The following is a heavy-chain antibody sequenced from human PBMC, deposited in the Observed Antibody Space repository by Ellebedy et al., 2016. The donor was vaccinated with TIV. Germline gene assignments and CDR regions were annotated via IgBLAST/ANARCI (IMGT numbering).Heavy chain of an antibody. CDR3: ATDGGSAEVERRETLSY. J-gene: IGHJ4*02. CDR2: IMPILGLA. D-gene: IGHD3-16*01. CDR1: GYTFTSYG. V-gene: IGHV1-69*04. Sequence: AASVKVSCKASGYTFTSYGISWVRQAPGQGLEGMGRIMPILGLASYAQNFQGRVTITADKSTSTAYMELSSLRSEDAALYYCATDGGSAEVERRETLSYWGLGTLVTVSS.